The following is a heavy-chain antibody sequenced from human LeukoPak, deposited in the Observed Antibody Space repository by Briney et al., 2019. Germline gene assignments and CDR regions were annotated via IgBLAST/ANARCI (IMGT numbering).Heavy chain of an antibody. V-gene: IGHV4-31*03. CDR3: ARSGDDQYYDSRKGYGPPFDY. J-gene: IGHJ4*02. CDR1: GGSISSGGYY. Sequence: SETLSLTCTVSGGSISSGGYYWSWIRQHPGKGLEWIVYIYYSGSTYYNPSLKSRVTISVDTSKNQFSLKLSSVTAADTAVYYCARSGDDQYYDSRKGYGPPFDYWGQGTLVTVSS. D-gene: IGHD3-22*01. CDR2: IYYSGST.